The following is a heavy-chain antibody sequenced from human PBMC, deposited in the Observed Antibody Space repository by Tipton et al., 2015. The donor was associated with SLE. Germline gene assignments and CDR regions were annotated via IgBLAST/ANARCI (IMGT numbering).Heavy chain of an antibody. CDR1: GGSISSYY. CDR3: ARVERAASGFDY. CDR2: IYYSGST. Sequence: TLSLTCTVSGGSISSYYWSWIRQPPGKGLEWIGYIYYSGSTNYNPSLKSRVTISVDTSKNQFSLKLSSVTAADTAVYYCARVERAASGFDYWCQGTLVTVSS. J-gene: IGHJ4*02. V-gene: IGHV4-59*01. D-gene: IGHD6-19*01.